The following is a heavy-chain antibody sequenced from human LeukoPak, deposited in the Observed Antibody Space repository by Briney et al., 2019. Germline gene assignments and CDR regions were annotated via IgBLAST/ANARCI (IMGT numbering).Heavy chain of an antibody. CDR2: IWYDGSNK. V-gene: IGHV3-33*06. D-gene: IGHD3-10*01. CDR3: AKAPSGTPYQFDY. J-gene: IGHJ4*02. Sequence: PGGSLRLSCAASGFTFSTYGMHWVRQAPGKGLEWVAVIWYDGSNKYYADSMKGRFTISRDNSKNTLYLQMNSLRAEDTAVYYCAKAPSGTPYQFDYWGQGTLVTVSS. CDR1: GFTFSTYG.